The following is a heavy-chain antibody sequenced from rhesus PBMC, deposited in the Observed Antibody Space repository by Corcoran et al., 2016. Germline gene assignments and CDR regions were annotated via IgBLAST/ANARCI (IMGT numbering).Heavy chain of an antibody. CDR1: GGSISDDYY. Sequence: QVQLQESGPGLVKPSETLSLTCAVSGGSISDDYYWSWIRQPPGKGLAWIGYIYGSGVGTNYNPSLKNRVTIAIDTSKNQFSLKLSSVTAADTAVYYCARDHLANPYYEDDYGYYYYGLDSWGQGVVVTVSS. J-gene: IGHJ6*01. V-gene: IGHV4-106*01. CDR2: IYGSGVGT. D-gene: IGHD3-9*01. CDR3: ARDHLANPYYEDDYGYYYYGLDS.